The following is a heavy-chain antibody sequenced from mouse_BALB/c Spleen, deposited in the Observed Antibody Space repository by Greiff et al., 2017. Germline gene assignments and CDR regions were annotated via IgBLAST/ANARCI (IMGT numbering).Heavy chain of an antibody. CDR3: ARHDGYYGYFDV. V-gene: IGHV5-12-1*01. CDR2: ISSGGGST. CDR1: GFAFSSYD. D-gene: IGHD2-3*01. Sequence: EVKLVESGGGLVKPGGSLKLSCAASGFAFSSYDMSWVRQTPEKRLEWVAYISSGGGSTYYPDTVKGRFTISRDNAKNTLYLQMSSLKSEDTAMYYCARHDGYYGYFDVWGAGTTVTVSS. J-gene: IGHJ1*01.